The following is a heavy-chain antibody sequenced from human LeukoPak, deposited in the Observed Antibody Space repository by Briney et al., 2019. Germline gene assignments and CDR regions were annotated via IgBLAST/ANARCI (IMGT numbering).Heavy chain of an antibody. CDR3: ARATFITMIVVVTDAFDV. V-gene: IGHV3-7*01. Sequence: GGSLRLSCAASGFTFSSYWMSWVRQAPGKGLEWVANIKQDGSEKYYVDSVRGRFTISRDNAKNSLYLQINSLRAEDTAVYYCARATFITMIVVVTDAFDVWGQGTMVTVSS. D-gene: IGHD3-22*01. CDR1: GFTFSSYW. CDR2: IKQDGSEK. J-gene: IGHJ3*01.